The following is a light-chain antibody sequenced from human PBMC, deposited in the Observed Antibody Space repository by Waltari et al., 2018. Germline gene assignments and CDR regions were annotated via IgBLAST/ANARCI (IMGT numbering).Light chain of an antibody. J-gene: IGKJ1*01. CDR2: GTS. CDR3: QHYVRLPAT. V-gene: IGKV3-20*01. CDR1: QSVSRA. Sequence: EIVLTQSPGTLSLSTGERATLSCSASQSVSRALSWYQQKPGQAPRLLIYGTSNRATGIPDRFSGSGSGTDFSLTISRLEPEDVAVYFCQHYVRLPATFGQGTKVEIK.